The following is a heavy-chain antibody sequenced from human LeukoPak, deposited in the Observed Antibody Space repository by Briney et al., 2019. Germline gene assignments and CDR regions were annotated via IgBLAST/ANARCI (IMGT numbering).Heavy chain of an antibody. CDR1: GYIFSGYY. V-gene: IGHV1-2*02. J-gene: IGHJ3*02. D-gene: IGHD6-13*01. CDR2: INPNNGDT. Sequence: ASVKVSCKASGYIFSGYYIHWVRQAPGQGLEWMGWINPNNGDTNYAQKFQGRVTMTRDMSTSTVYMELSSLRSEDTAVYYCARIGAAENDDAFDIWGQGTMVTVSS. CDR3: ARIGAAENDDAFDI.